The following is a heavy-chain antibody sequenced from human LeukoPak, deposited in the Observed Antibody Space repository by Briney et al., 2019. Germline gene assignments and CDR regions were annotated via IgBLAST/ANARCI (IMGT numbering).Heavy chain of an antibody. Sequence: SVKVSCKASGGTFSSYAISWVRQAPGQGLEWMGGIIPIFGTANYAQKFQGRVTITADESTSTAYMELSSLRSEDTAVYYCARSYNYNYYYYYMDVWGKGTTVTVSS. CDR3: ARSYNYNYYYYYMDV. CDR2: IIPIFGTA. CDR1: GGTFSSYA. D-gene: IGHD1-20*01. J-gene: IGHJ6*03. V-gene: IGHV1-69*13.